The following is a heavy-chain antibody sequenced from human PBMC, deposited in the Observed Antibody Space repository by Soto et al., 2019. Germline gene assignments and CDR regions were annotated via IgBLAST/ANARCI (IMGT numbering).Heavy chain of an antibody. V-gene: IGHV3-23*01. D-gene: IGHD4-17*01. CDR2: ISGRGGST. CDR3: AKRRKAANDDYHIPGGDAFAV. Sequence: PGGSLRLSCAASGLTFSSYAMNCVRQAPGKGLEWFSGISGRGGSTYYIDSVKGRFTIYRDNSKNMLFLQMNSLRAEDTAVYYCAKRRKAANDDYHIPGGDAFAVWGQGTKVTVSS. CDR1: GLTFSSYA. J-gene: IGHJ3*01.